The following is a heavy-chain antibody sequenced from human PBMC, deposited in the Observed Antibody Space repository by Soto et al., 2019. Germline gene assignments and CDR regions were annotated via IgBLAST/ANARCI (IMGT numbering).Heavy chain of an antibody. Sequence: QVQLVQSGAEVKKPGASVKISCEASGYTFINYYMHWVRQAPGQGFEWMGRISPKSGGTNYAQKFQCRVSMTWDTSLKTDYMELRSLMSEDTAVYFCARPPGYISDWYYFDLWGQGTQVTVSS. CDR2: ISPKSGGT. CDR3: ARPPGYISDWYYFDL. J-gene: IGHJ4*02. CDR1: GYTFINYY. V-gene: IGHV1-2*02. D-gene: IGHD3-9*01.